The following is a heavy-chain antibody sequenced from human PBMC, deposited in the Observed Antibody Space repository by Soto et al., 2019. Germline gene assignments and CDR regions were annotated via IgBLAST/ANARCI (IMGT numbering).Heavy chain of an antibody. CDR1: GYTFTSYG. V-gene: IGHV1-18*01. CDR3: ARVWNDGWFDP. CDR2: ISAYNGNT. J-gene: IGHJ5*02. D-gene: IGHD1-1*01. Sequence: QVQLVQSGAEVKKPGASVKVSCKASGYTFTSYGISWVRQAPGQGLEWMGWISAYNGNTNYAQKLQDRVTMTADTAPSTAYMELRRLRSDDTAVYYCARVWNDGWFDPWGQGTLVTVSS.